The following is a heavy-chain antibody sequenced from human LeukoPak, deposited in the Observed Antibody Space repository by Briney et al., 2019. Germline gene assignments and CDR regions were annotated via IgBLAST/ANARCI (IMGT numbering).Heavy chain of an antibody. J-gene: IGHJ4*02. Sequence: PSETLSLTWTVSGYSISSGYSWGWIRQPPAKGLKWIGSIYHTGSTYYNPSLKSRVSMSVDTSKNQFSLKLSSVTAADTAVYYCARDYDSTSVFDYWGQGTLVTVSS. D-gene: IGHD3-22*01. CDR1: GYSISSGYS. CDR2: IYHTGST. V-gene: IGHV4-38-2*02. CDR3: ARDYDSTSVFDY.